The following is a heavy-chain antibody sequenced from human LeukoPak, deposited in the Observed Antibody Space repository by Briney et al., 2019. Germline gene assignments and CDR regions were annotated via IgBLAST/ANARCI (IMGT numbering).Heavy chain of an antibody. Sequence: GRSLRLSCAASGFTFSNYGIHWVRQAPGKGLEWEAVISYDGSNQYYADSVKGRFTISRDNSKNTLYLQMNSLRAEDTAVYYCAKDGQWLVYDYFDYWGQGTLVTVSS. D-gene: IGHD6-19*01. CDR3: AKDGQWLVYDYFDY. CDR2: ISYDGSNQ. J-gene: IGHJ4*02. CDR1: GFTFSNYG. V-gene: IGHV3-30*18.